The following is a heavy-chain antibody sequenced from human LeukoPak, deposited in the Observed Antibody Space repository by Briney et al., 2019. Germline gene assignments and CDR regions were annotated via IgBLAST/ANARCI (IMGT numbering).Heavy chain of an antibody. J-gene: IGHJ4*02. CDR3: ARYGSGTYYRY. V-gene: IGHV3-48*04. CDR2: ISSTSTTI. D-gene: IGHD3-10*01. CDR1: GFTFTDYS. Sequence: GGSLRLSCAASGFTFTDYSMNWVRQAPGRGPEWLSYISSTSTTIYYADSVKGRFTSSRDNAKNSLYLQMNSLRAEDTAVYYCARYGSGTYYRYWGQGTLVTVSS.